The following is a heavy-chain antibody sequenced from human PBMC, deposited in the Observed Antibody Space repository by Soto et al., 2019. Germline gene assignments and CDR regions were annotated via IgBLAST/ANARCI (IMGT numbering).Heavy chain of an antibody. D-gene: IGHD2-8*01. CDR1: GFTLSNYA. V-gene: IGHV3-48*02. CDR3: ARIKLVYFFFISVDVYDNAV. CDR2: ISSDSRYI. J-gene: IGHJ6*02. Sequence: GGSLRLSCAASGFTLSNYAVNRVRQAPGKGLEWVSYISSDSRYIYHGDSVTGRFTISRDNARNSVYLQMNSLRDEDTAVYYCARIKLVYFFFISVDVYDNAVWAQGTPVTVSS.